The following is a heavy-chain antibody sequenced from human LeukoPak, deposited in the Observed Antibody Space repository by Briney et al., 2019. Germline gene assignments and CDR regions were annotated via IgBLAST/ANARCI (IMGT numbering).Heavy chain of an antibody. Sequence: GGSLRLSCAASGFTFGTYSVNWVRQAPGKGLEWVSYISSSSSTIYYADSVKGRFTISRDNAKNSLYLQMNSLRDEDTAVYYCARDGGYSSGWYIGYFDYWGQGTLVTVSS. CDR2: ISSSSSTI. V-gene: IGHV3-48*02. J-gene: IGHJ4*02. CDR3: ARDGGYSSGWYIGYFDY. D-gene: IGHD6-19*01. CDR1: GFTFGTYS.